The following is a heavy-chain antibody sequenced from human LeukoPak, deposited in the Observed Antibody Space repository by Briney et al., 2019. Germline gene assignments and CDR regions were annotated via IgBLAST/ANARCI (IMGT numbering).Heavy chain of an antibody. Sequence: PSQTLSLTCTVSAGFISSGDYYWSWIHQPPGKGLEWIVYIYYSGSTYYNPSLKSRLTISVDTSKNQFSLKLSSVTAAHTAVYYCARSDERGLLDPWGQGTLVTVSS. J-gene: IGHJ5*02. V-gene: IGHV4-30-4*08. CDR1: AGFISSGDYY. CDR3: ARSDERGLLDP. CDR2: IYYSGST. D-gene: IGHD1-1*01.